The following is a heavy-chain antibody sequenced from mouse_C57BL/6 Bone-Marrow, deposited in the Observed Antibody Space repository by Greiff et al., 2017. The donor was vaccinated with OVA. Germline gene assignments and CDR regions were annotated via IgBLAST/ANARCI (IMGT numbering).Heavy chain of an antibody. CDR2: VYPYNGGT. D-gene: IGHD1-1*01. CDR3: ASLDYGSSHWYFDV. J-gene: IGHJ1*03. V-gene: IGHV1-36*01. Sequence: EVHLVESGPVLVKPGPSVKISCKASGFTFTDYYMHWVKQSHGKSLEWIGLVYPYNGGTSYNQKFKGKATLTVDTSSSTAYMELNSLTSEDSAVYYCASLDYGSSHWYFDVWGTGTTVTVSS. CDR1: GFTFTDYY.